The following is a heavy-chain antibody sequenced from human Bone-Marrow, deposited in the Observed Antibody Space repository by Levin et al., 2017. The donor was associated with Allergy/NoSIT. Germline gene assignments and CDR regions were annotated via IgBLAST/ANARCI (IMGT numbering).Heavy chain of an antibody. Sequence: SQTLSLTCTVSGGSISSYYWSWIRQPPGKGLEWIGYIYYSGSTNYNPSLKSRVTISVDTSKNQFSLKLSSVTAADTAVYYCASGWYGVMPFYYGMDVWGQGTTVTVSS. D-gene: IGHD6-19*01. CDR1: GGSISSYY. CDR2: IYYSGST. CDR3: ASGWYGVMPFYYGMDV. J-gene: IGHJ6*02. V-gene: IGHV4-59*01.